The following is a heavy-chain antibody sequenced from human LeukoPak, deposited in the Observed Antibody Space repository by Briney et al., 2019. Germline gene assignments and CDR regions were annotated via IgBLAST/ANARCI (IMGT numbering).Heavy chain of an antibody. J-gene: IGHJ4*02. D-gene: IGHD3-9*01. CDR2: ISTGGSTI. V-gene: IGHV3-11*04. CDR3: ARDQAYDDILTGYYISSRGRGSFDY. CDR1: GFTFSDYY. Sequence: PGGSLRLSCAASGFTFSDYYMSWIRQAPGKGLQWVSYISTGGSTIYYADSVKGRFTISRDNAKNSLYLQMNSLRAEDTAVYYCARDQAYDDILTGYYISSRGRGSFDYWGQGTLVTVSS.